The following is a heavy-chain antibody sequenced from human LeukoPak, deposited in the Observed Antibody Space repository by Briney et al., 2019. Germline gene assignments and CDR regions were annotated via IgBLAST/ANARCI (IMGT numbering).Heavy chain of an antibody. D-gene: IGHD1-1*01. V-gene: IGHV4-59*01. CDR1: GGSIGRYY. J-gene: IGHJ3*02. Sequence: PSETLSLTCTVSGGSIGRYYWSWVLQPPGKGLEWIGHIYYSGSTNYNPSLRGQVTISVDTSKNQFSLKLSSVTAADTAVYYCVRDSLQLDVWWDDTFDSWGQGTMVTVSS. CDR2: IYYSGST. CDR3: VRDSLQLDVWWDDTFDS.